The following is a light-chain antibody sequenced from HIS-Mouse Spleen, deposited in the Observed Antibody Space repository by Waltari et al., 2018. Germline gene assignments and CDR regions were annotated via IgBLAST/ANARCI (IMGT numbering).Light chain of an antibody. CDR1: SSDVGGYNY. CDR2: DVS. CDR3: SSYTSSSTYV. V-gene: IGLV2-14*03. J-gene: IGLJ1*01. Sequence: QSALTQPASVSGSPGQSITIPCTGTSSDVGGYNYVSWYQQHPGQAPNLRIYDVSNRPSGVSNRFSGSKSGNTASLTISGLQAEDEADYYCSSYTSSSTYVFGTGTKVTVL.